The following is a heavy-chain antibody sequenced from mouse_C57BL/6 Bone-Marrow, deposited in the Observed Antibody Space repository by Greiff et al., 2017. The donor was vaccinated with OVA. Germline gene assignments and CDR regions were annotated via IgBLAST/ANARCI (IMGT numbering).Heavy chain of an antibody. CDR1: GYTFTDYE. Sequence: VKLQESGAELVRPGASVTLSCKASGYTFTDYEMHWVKQTPVHGLEWIGAIDPETGGTAYNQKFKGKAILTADKSSSTAYMELRSLTSEDSAVYYGTDFRYWGQGTLVTVSA. CDR2: IDPETGGT. J-gene: IGHJ3*01. CDR3: TDFRY. V-gene: IGHV1-15*01.